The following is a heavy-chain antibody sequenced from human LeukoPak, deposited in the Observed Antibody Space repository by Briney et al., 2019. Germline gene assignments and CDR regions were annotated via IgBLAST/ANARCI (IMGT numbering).Heavy chain of an antibody. CDR2: MNPNSGNT. D-gene: IGHD1-26*01. Sequence: ASVKVSCKASGYTFTSYDINWVRQATGQGLEWMGWMNPNSGNTGYAQKFQGRVTITRNTSISTAYMELSSLRSEDTAVYYCAREGATYNWFDPWGQGTLVTVSS. V-gene: IGHV1-8*03. CDR1: GYTFTSYD. J-gene: IGHJ5*02. CDR3: AREGATYNWFDP.